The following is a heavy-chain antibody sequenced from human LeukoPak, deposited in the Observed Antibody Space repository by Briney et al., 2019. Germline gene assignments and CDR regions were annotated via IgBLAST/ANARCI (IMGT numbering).Heavy chain of an antibody. J-gene: IGHJ5*02. V-gene: IGHV4-39*01. CDR2: IYYSGST. Sequence: SETLSLTCTVSGGSISSSSYYWGWIRQPPGKGLEWIGSIYYSGSTYYNPSLKSRVTISVDTPKNQFSLKLSSVTAADTAVYYCAATDRCSGGSCYSLGFWFDPWGQGTLVTVSS. CDR1: GGSISSSSYY. CDR3: AATDRCSGGSCYSLGFWFDP. D-gene: IGHD2-15*01.